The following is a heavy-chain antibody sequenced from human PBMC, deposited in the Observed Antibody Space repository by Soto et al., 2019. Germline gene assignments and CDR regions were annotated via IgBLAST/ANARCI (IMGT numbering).Heavy chain of an antibody. J-gene: IGHJ2*01. V-gene: IGHV3-73*01. CDR1: GFTFGASA. D-gene: IGHD6-19*01. CDR3: ASFSASENWYFDL. CDR2: VRSKGNNYAT. Sequence: GALRLSCSASGFTFGASAMHWVRQASGKGLEWVGRVRSKGNNYATTYAASVKGRFTISRDDSKNTAYLQMNSLKTEDTAVYFCASFSASENWYFDLWGRGTLVTVSP.